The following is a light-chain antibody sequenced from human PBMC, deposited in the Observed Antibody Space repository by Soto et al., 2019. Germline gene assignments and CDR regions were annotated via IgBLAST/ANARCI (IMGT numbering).Light chain of an antibody. J-gene: IGKJ2*01. CDR1: QAIRND. Sequence: AIQMTQSPSSLSASVGDRVTITCRASQAIRNDLGWYQQKPGKAPKLLIYAASTLQSGVPSRFSGSGSGTDFTLTISSLQPEDFATYYCLEDYTYPYTFGQGTKVDI. CDR2: AAS. CDR3: LEDYTYPYT. V-gene: IGKV1-6*01.